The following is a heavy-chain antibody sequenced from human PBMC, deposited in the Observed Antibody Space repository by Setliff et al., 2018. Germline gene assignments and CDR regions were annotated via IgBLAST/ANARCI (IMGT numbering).Heavy chain of an antibody. CDR3: ARDPLAASGTIYYGLDV. Sequence: PSETLSLTCTVSGASITTYYWHWIRQPPGKGLEWIGFIDNRGTTNYSPALKSRVTISTDASKNHFALTLTSMTAADTAVYYCARDPLAASGTIYYGLDVWGQGTTVTVSS. CDR1: GASITTYY. D-gene: IGHD6-13*01. V-gene: IGHV4-59*01. J-gene: IGHJ6*02. CDR2: IDNRGTT.